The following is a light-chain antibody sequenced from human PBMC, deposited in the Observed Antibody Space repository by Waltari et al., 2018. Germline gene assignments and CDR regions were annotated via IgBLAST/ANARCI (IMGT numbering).Light chain of an antibody. J-gene: IGKJ4*01. Sequence: EIVLTPSPATLSLSPGARATLACRASQSISTYLGWYQQKPGQAPRLLIYDASKRATDIPARFSGSGSGTDFTLAISSLEPEDFAVYYCQHRANWPLTFGGGTKVEIK. V-gene: IGKV3-11*01. CDR2: DAS. CDR3: QHRANWPLT. CDR1: QSISTY.